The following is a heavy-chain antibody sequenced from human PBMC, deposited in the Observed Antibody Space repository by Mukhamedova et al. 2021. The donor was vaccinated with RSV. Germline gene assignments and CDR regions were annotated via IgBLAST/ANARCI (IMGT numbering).Heavy chain of an antibody. V-gene: IGHV3-23*01. CDR2: ISDSDYIT. J-gene: IGHJ4*02. CDR3: AKDSPSQHEGVLDY. D-gene: IGHD3-16*01. Sequence: GLEWVSAISDSDYITYYADSVKGRFTISRDDSRKTLFLQMHSLRADDTAIYYCAKDSPSQHEGVLDYWGQGTLVTVSS.